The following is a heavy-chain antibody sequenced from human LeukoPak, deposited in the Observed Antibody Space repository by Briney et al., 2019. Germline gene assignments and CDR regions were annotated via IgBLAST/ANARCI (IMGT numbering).Heavy chain of an antibody. Sequence: GGSLRLSCAASGFSFSSYGMRWVRQAPGKGLEWVGDIWYDGSHTYYADSVKGRFTISRDNSMNTLYMQMNSLRGEDAAVYYCVRGGYCSGTSCAHYDGMNVWGQGTTVTVSS. V-gene: IGHV3-33*01. CDR1: GFSFSSYG. J-gene: IGHJ6*02. CDR3: VRGGYCSGTSCAHYDGMNV. D-gene: IGHD2-2*01. CDR2: IWYDGSHT.